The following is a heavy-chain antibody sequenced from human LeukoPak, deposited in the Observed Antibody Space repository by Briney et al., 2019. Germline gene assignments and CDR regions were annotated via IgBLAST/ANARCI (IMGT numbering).Heavy chain of an antibody. CDR2: IRYDGSNK. V-gene: IGHV3-30*02. J-gene: IGHJ5*02. CDR3: AKDPNILRFLEWPGEFDP. D-gene: IGHD3-3*01. CDR1: GFTFSKYV. Sequence: PGGPLRLSCVVSGFTFSKYVMHWVRQAPGKGLEWVASIRYDGSNKYSADSVKGRFTISRDNSNNTLYLQMNSLRPEDTAVYYCAKDPNILRFLEWPGEFDPWGQGTLVTVSS.